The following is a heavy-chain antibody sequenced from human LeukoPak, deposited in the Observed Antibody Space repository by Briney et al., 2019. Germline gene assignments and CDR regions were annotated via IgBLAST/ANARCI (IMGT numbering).Heavy chain of an antibody. CDR3: AKNRDGYKTHYYYYYMDV. V-gene: IGHV3-30*18. CDR2: ISYDGSNK. Sequence: GGSLRLSCAASGFTFSSYGMHWVRQAPGKGLEWVALISYDGSNKYYTDSVKGRFTISRDDSKNTYLQMNRLRAEDTAVYYCAKNRDGYKTHYYYYYMDVWGKGTTVTISS. D-gene: IGHD5-24*01. J-gene: IGHJ6*03. CDR1: GFTFSSYG.